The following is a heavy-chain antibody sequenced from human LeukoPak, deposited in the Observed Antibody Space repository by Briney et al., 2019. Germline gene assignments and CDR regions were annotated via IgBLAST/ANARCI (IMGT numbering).Heavy chain of an antibody. CDR1: GFTFSSYW. J-gene: IGHJ5*02. CDR2: INSDGSST. Sequence: GGSLRLSCAASGFTFSSYWMHWVRQAPGKGLVWVSRINSDGSSTSYADSVKGRFTTSRDNAKNSLYLQMNSLRAEDTAVYYCARDSRVLRFLDTWGQGTLVTVSS. CDR3: ARDSRVLRFLDT. V-gene: IGHV3-74*01. D-gene: IGHD3-3*01.